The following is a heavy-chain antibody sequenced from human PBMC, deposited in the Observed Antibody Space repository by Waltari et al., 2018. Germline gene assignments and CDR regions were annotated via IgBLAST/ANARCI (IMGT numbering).Heavy chain of an antibody. J-gene: IGHJ6*02. Sequence: QVQLVESGGGVVQPGRSLRLSCAASGFTFSSYAMHWVRQAPGKGLEWVSVISYDGSNKYYADSGKGRFTISRDNAKNTLYLQMNSLRAEDTAVYYCAREILYYYYGMDVWGQGTTVTVSS. CDR2: ISYDGSNK. CDR1: GFTFSSYA. CDR3: AREILYYYYGMDV. V-gene: IGHV3-30-3*01. D-gene: IGHD2-15*01.